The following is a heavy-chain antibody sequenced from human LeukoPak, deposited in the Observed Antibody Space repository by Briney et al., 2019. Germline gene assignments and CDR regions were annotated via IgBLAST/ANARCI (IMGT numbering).Heavy chain of an antibody. D-gene: IGHD1-1*01. J-gene: IGHJ4*02. V-gene: IGHV4-59*08. CDR3: ARHGAGTTVDY. CDR2: IYYSGST. Sequence: SVTLSLTCTVSGGSISSYYWSWIRQPPGKGLQWIGYIYYSGSTNYNPSLKSRVTISVDTSKNQFSLKLSSVTAADTAVYYCARHGAGTTVDYWGQGTLVTVSS. CDR1: GGSISSYY.